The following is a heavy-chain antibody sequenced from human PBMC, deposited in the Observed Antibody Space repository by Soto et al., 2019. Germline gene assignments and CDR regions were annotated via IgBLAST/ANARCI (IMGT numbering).Heavy chain of an antibody. Sequence: PSETLSLSCTVSGDSSSSNNNYWSGIRQPPGEGLEWIGFISYSGTTSYSPSLKSRVAISLDTSKNQFSLSLSSVTAADTAVYYCARGRGYSYGLDPWGQGTLVTVS. CDR3: ARGRGYSYGLDP. D-gene: IGHD5-18*01. V-gene: IGHV4-30-4*01. J-gene: IGHJ5*02. CDR1: GDSSSSNNNY. CDR2: ISYSGTT.